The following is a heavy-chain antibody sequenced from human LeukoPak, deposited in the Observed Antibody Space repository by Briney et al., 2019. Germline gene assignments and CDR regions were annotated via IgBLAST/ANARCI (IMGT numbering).Heavy chain of an antibody. CDR3: AGHPPGYPSFNY. J-gene: IGHJ4*02. V-gene: IGHV3-7*02. CDR1: GFTFNSYW. CDR2: INQDGSEK. Sequence: PGGSLRLSCAASGFTFNSYWMSWVRQAPGKGLEWVANINQDGSEKHYVDSVKGRFTISRDNAKNSLYLQMSLLRAEDTAVYCCAGHPPGYPSFNYWGQGTLVTVSS. D-gene: IGHD3-9*01.